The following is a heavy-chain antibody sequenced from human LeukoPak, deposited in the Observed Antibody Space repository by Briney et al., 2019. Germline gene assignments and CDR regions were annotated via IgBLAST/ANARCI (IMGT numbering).Heavy chain of an antibody. CDR1: GFTFSSYG. CDR3: ARGLDVVSASNDAFDI. Sequence: GGSLRLSCAASGFTFSSYGMHWVRQAPGKGLEWVSSISTSSSYIYYADSVKGRVTISRDNAKKSLYLQMNSLRAEDTAVYYCARGLDVVSASNDAFDIWGQGTMVTVSS. V-gene: IGHV3-21*01. D-gene: IGHD2-15*01. CDR2: ISTSSSYI. J-gene: IGHJ3*02.